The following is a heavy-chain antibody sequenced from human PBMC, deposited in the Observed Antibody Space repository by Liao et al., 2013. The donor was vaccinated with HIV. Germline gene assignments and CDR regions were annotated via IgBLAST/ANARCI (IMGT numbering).Heavy chain of an antibody. D-gene: IGHD3-10*01. J-gene: IGHJ6*03. CDR3: ARDRVEVRGPYYYYMDV. V-gene: IGHV4-61*02. Sequence: QVQLQESGPGLVKPSETLSLTCTVSGGSISSGSYYWSWIRQPAGKGLEWIGRIYTSGSTNYNPSLKSRVTISVDTSKNQFSLKLSSVTAADTAVYYCARDRVEVRGPYYYYMDVWGKGTTVTVSS. CDR2: IYTSGST. CDR1: GGSISSGSYY.